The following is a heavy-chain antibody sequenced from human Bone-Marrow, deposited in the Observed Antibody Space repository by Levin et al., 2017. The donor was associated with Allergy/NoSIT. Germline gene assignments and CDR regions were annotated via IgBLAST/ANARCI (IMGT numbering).Heavy chain of an antibody. CDR2: ISWNSNRL. V-gene: IGHV3-9*01. D-gene: IGHD2-21*02. J-gene: IGHJ3*01. CDR3: TKQKTSVTFDAFDV. CDR1: GFTFDDFA. Sequence: GGSLRLSCVASGFTFDDFAMHWVRQVPGKGLEWVAGISWNSNRLGYADSVQGRFTISRDNAKNSVFLEMDSLRPEDTALYYCTKQKTSVTFDAFDVWGQGTMITVSA.